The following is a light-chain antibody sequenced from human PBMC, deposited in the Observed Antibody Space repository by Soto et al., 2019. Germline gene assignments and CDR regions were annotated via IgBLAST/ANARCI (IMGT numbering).Light chain of an antibody. CDR3: PQYGSSGT. CDR1: QSLSSGY. J-gene: IGKJ1*01. CDR2: AAS. V-gene: IGKV3-20*01. Sequence: EIVLTQSPATLSLSPGERATLSCRASQSLSSGYLAWYQQKPGQAPRILIYAASSRATGIPDRFSGSGSGTDFTLTISRPEPEDFAVYYCPQYGSSGTFGQGTKVDIK.